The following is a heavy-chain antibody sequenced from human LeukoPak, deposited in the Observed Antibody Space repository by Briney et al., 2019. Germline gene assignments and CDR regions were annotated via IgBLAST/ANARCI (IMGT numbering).Heavy chain of an antibody. J-gene: IGHJ5*02. CDR3: ARDHST. Sequence: PSETLSLTCAVSGGSISSGGYSWSWIRQPPGKGLEWTGYIYHSGSTYYNPSLKSRVTISVDRSKNQFSLKLSSVTAADTAVYYCARDHSTWGQGTLVTVSS. CDR1: GGSISSGGYS. CDR2: IYHSGST. V-gene: IGHV4-30-2*01. D-gene: IGHD5-18*01.